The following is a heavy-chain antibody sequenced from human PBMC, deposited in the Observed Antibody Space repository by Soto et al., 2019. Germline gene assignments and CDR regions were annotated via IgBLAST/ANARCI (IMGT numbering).Heavy chain of an antibody. V-gene: IGHV3-21*01. D-gene: IGHD2-8*01. CDR2: ISSSSSYI. J-gene: IGHJ4*02. Sequence: AGGSLRLSCAASGFTFSSYSMNWVRQAPGKGLEWVSSISSSSSYIYYADSVKGRFTISRDNAKNSLYLQMNSLRAEDTAVYYCAREMVGYFDYWGQGTLVTVSS. CDR1: GFTFSSYS. CDR3: AREMVGYFDY.